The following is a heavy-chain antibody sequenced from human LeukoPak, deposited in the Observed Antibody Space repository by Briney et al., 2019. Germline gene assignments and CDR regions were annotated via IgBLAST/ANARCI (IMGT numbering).Heavy chain of an antibody. CDR2: ISGSGDNT. V-gene: IGHV3-23*01. D-gene: IGHD2/OR15-2a*01. CDR1: GFTFSGFA. Sequence: GGSLRLSCAASGFTFSGFAMSWVRRTPGKGLEWVSGISGSGDNTLYADSVKGRFTISRDNAKNSLYLQMNSLRADDTAVYYCARDLWTSRDYYGMDVWGQGTTVTVSS. CDR3: ARDLWTSRDYYGMDV. J-gene: IGHJ6*02.